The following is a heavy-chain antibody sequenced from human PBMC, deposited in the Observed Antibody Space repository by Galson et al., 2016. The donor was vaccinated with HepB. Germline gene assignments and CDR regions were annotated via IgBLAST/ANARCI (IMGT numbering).Heavy chain of an antibody. Sequence: SLRLSCAASGFTFSSYAMHWVRQAPGKGLEYVSAISSNGGSIYYAHSVKGRFTISRDNSKNTLYLQMSSLRAEDTAVYYCVKDQAYCGGDCYSVNDAFDIWGQGTMVTVSS. CDR2: ISSNGGSI. J-gene: IGHJ3*02. D-gene: IGHD2-21*02. CDR3: VKDQAYCGGDCYSVNDAFDI. V-gene: IGHV3-64D*06. CDR1: GFTFSSYA.